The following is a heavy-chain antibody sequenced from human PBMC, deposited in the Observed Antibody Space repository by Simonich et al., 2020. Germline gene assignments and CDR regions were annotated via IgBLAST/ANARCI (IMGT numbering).Heavy chain of an antibody. V-gene: IGHV4-59*08. CDR1: GGSISSYY. D-gene: IGHD5-12*01. Sequence: QVQLQESGPGLVKPSETLSPTCTVSGGSISSYYWSWNRQPPGKGLEWIGYNHYSGSTNNNPSPKRRVTISVDTSKNHFSLKLSSVTAADTAVYYCARHDRWLQFYFDYWGQGTLVTVSS. J-gene: IGHJ4*02. CDR2: NHYSGST. CDR3: ARHDRWLQFYFDY.